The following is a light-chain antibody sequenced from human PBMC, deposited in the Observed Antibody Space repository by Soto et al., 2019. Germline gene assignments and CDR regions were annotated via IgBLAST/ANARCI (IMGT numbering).Light chain of an antibody. CDR1: QSVSSN. CDR3: QQNNNWPPLT. Sequence: EIVMTQSPATLSVSPGERATLSCRASQSVSSNLAWYQQKPGQAPRLLIYGASTRATGIPARFSGSGSGTEFTLSITSLQSEDFAAYYCQQNNNWPPLTFGGGTKVEIK. V-gene: IGKV3-15*01. J-gene: IGKJ4*01. CDR2: GAS.